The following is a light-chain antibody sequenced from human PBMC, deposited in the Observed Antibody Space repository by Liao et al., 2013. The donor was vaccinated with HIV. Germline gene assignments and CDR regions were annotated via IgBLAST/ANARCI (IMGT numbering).Light chain of an antibody. CDR1: KLGDKY. J-gene: IGLJ1*01. V-gene: IGLV3-1*01. Sequence: SYELTQPPSVSVSPGQTASITCSGDKLGDKYACWYQQKPGQSPVLVIYQDTKRPSGIPERFSGSNSGNTATLTITGTQAMDEAVYFCQAWDITTGVFGTGTKVTVL. CDR3: QAWDITTGV. CDR2: QDT.